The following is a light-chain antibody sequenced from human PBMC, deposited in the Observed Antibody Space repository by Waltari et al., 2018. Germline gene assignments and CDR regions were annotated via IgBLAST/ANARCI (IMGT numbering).Light chain of an antibody. CDR1: QSISRP. CDR3: QQYVSLPAT. CDR2: DAS. J-gene: IGKJ1*01. Sequence: EIMLTQPPGTLSLSPGERATLSCRASQSISRPLAWYQQKPGQAPRLLIYDASTRATGIPDRFSGSGSGTDFSLTISRLEPEDSAVYYCQQYVSLPATFGQGTKVEIK. V-gene: IGKV3-20*01.